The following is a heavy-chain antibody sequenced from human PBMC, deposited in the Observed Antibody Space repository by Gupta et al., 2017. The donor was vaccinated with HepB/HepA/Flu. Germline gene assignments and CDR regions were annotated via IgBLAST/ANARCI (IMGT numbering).Heavy chain of an antibody. Sequence: QLQLQESGPGLVKPSETLSLTCTVSGGSISSSSYYWGWIRQPPGKGLEWIGSIYYSGSTYYNPSLKSRVTISVDTSKNQFSLKLSSVTAADTAVYYCARHAIVVVPAAQPSITMVRGAHFDYWGQGTLVTVSS. J-gene: IGHJ4*02. D-gene: IGHD3-10*01. CDR1: GGSISSSSYY. CDR2: IYYSGST. CDR3: ARHAIVVVPAAQPSITMVRGAHFDY. V-gene: IGHV4-39*01.